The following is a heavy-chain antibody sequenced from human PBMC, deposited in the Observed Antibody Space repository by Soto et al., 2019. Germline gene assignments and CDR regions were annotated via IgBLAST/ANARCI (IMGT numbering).Heavy chain of an antibody. CDR2: ISYDGSNK. D-gene: IGHD4-17*01. CDR3: AKDQDYGDYGGYFDY. V-gene: IGHV3-30*18. CDR1: GFTFSSYG. J-gene: IGHJ4*02. Sequence: QVQLVESGGGVVQPGSSLRLSCAASGFTFSSYGMHWVRQAPGKGLEWVAVISYDGSNKYYADSVKGRFTISRDNSKNTLYLQMISLRAEDTAVYYCAKDQDYGDYGGYFDYWGQGTLVTVSS.